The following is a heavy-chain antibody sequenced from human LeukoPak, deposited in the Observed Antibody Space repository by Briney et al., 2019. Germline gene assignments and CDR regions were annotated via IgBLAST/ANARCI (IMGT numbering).Heavy chain of an antibody. CDR3: ARVIASYYYYMDV. Sequence: SETLSLTCTVSGGSISSGSYYWSWIRQPAGKGLEWIGRIYTSGSTNYNPSLKSRVTISVDTSKNQFSLKLSSVTAADSAVYYCARVIASYYYYMDVWGKGTTVTVSS. V-gene: IGHV4-61*02. CDR1: GGSISSGSYY. D-gene: IGHD2-21*01. CDR2: IYTSGST. J-gene: IGHJ6*03.